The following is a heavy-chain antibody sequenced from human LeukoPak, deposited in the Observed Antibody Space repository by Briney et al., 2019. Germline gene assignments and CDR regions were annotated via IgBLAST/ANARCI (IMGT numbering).Heavy chain of an antibody. CDR2: INPNSGGT. Sequence: ASVKVSCKASGYTFTGYYMHWVRQAPGQGLEWMGRINPNSGGTNYAQKFQGRVTMTRDTPISTAYMELSRLRSDDTAVYYCAKGWDSSGYPYDAFDIWGQGTMVTVSS. J-gene: IGHJ3*02. CDR3: AKGWDSSGYPYDAFDI. V-gene: IGHV1-2*06. D-gene: IGHD3-22*01. CDR1: GYTFTGYY.